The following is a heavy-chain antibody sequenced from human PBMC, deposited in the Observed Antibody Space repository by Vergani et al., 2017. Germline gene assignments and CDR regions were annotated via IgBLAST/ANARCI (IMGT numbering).Heavy chain of an antibody. CDR3: AKDRGWELREDYFDY. Sequence: QVQLQESGPGLLKPSETLSLTCTVSGYSISSGYYWGWIRQPPGKGLEWIGSISHSGYTFYSPSLKSRVSMSVDTSKNQFSLRVNSVTAADTAVYYCAKDRGWELREDYFDYWGQGTLVTVSS. D-gene: IGHD1-26*01. V-gene: IGHV4-38-2*02. CDR2: ISHSGYT. J-gene: IGHJ4*02. CDR1: GYSISSGYY.